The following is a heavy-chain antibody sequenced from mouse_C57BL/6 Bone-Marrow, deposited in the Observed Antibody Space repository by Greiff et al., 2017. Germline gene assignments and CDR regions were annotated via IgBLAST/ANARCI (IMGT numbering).Heavy chain of an antibody. V-gene: IGHV1-54*01. J-gene: IGHJ2*01. CDR2: INPGSGGT. CDR3: SRSRISYYLDY. D-gene: IGHD3-1*01. CDR1: GYAFTNYL. Sequence: VQLQQSGAELVRPGTSVKVSCKASGYAFTNYLIEWVKQRPGKGLEWIGVINPGSGGTNYNEKFKGKATLTADKSSSTAYMQLSSLTSEDSAVYCCSRSRISYYLDYWGQGTTLTVSS.